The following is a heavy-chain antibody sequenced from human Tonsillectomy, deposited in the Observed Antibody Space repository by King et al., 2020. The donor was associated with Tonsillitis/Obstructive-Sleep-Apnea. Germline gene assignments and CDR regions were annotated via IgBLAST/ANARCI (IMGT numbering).Heavy chain of an antibody. D-gene: IGHD2-2*01. CDR3: ASGDIVVVPAAQGWYYYYYMDV. J-gene: IGHJ6*03. V-gene: IGHV1-69*01. Sequence: VQLVESGAEVKKPGSSVKVSCKASGGTFSSYAISWVRQAPGQGLEWMGGIIPIFGTANYAQKFQGRVTMTADESTSTAYMELSSLRSEDTAVYYCASGDIVVVPAAQGWYYYYYMDVWGKGTTVTVSS. CDR2: IIPIFGTA. CDR1: GGTFSSYA.